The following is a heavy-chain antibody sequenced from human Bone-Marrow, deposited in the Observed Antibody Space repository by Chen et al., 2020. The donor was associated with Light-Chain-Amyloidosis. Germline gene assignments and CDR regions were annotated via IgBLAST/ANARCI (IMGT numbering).Heavy chain of an antibody. V-gene: IGHV3-30*18. CDR2: LSYDGGIV. Sequence: QVRLVESGGGVVRPGMSLRLSCAASGFTLSTYGMHWVRQVPGKGLEWGAMLSYDGGIVHYNEYVKGRFAISRDNRRNILYLQMNSLRSEDTALYHCAKVTNGWYGGSFDSWGHGTLVTVSS. CDR3: AKVTNGWYGGSFDS. J-gene: IGHJ5*01. D-gene: IGHD3-10*01. CDR1: GFTLSTYG.